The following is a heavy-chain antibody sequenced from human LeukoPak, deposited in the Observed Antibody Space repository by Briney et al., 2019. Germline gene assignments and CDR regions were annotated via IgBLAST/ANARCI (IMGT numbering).Heavy chain of an antibody. CDR2: ISGSGDTT. CDR3: AKPSVGGATGFDS. D-gene: IGHD1-26*01. CDR1: GFTFSAYA. V-gene: IGHV3-23*01. J-gene: IGHJ4*02. Sequence: GGSLRLSCAASGFTFSAYAMSWVRQAPGRGLEWASAISGSGDTTNSADSVKGRFTISRDNSKNMLYLHMNSLRAEDTAVYYCAKPSVGGATGFDSWGQGTLVTVSS.